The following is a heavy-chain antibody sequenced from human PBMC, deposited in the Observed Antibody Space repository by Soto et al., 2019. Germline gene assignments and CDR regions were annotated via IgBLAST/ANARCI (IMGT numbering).Heavy chain of an antibody. Sequence: QVQLQESGPGLVKPSGTLSLTCAVSSGSISSSNWWSWVRQPPGKGLEWIGEIYHSGSTNYNPSLKSRVTISVDKSKNQFSPKLSSVTAADTAVYYCARGTVVVVPAAMPAYYMDVWGKGTTVTVSS. CDR1: SGSISSSNW. CDR2: IYHSGST. V-gene: IGHV4-4*02. J-gene: IGHJ6*03. D-gene: IGHD2-2*01. CDR3: ARGTVVVVPAAMPAYYMDV.